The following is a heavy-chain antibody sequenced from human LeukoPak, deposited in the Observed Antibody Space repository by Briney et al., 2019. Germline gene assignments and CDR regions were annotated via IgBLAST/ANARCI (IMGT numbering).Heavy chain of an antibody. Sequence: ESLRLSCAASGFTFSDYSMNWVRQAPGKGLEWIGYIYYSGSTNYNPSLKSRVTISVDTSKNQFSLKLSSVTAADTAVYYCARESITGTTDYWGQGTLVTVSS. D-gene: IGHD1-7*01. CDR3: ARESITGTTDY. CDR2: IYYSGST. J-gene: IGHJ4*02. V-gene: IGHV4-59*01. CDR1: GFTFSDYS.